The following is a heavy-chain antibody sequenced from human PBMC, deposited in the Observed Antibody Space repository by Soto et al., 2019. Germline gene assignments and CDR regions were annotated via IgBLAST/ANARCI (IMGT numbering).Heavy chain of an antibody. CDR2: ITWDGADV. D-gene: IGHD1-1*01. CDR1: GFTFHDYV. Sequence: GGSLRLSCAASGFTFHDYVMLWVRQAPGKGLEWVSAITWDGADVNYADSVKGRFTISRDNAKNSLYLQMSSLRPEDTALYYCAKGRTRPATSPKFLKNWGQGTLVTVSS. J-gene: IGHJ1*01. V-gene: IGHV3-9*01. CDR3: AKGRTRPATSPKFLKN.